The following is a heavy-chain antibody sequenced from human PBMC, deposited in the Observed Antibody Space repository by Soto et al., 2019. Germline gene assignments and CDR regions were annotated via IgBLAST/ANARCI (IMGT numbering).Heavy chain of an antibody. V-gene: IGHV3-15*01. J-gene: IGHJ4*02. CDR1: GFTFSNAW. CDR3: TADPRIHRFFDH. Sequence: EVQVVESGGDLVKPGGSLRLSCAASGFTFSNAWMNWVRQAPGKGLEWVGRIKSKTDGGTTDYGAPVKGRFTISRDDSENTVYLEMNSLKTEDTAVCYCTADPRIHRFFDHWGQGTPVTVSS. CDR2: IKSKTDGGTT.